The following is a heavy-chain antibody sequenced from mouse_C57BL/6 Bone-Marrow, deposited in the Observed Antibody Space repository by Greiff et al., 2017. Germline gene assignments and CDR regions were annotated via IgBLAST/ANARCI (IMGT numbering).Heavy chain of an antibody. J-gene: IGHJ2*01. Sequence: EVQLQQSGPELVKPGASVKITCKASGYTFTDYYMNWVKQSHGKSLEWIGAINPNNGGTSYNQKFTGKATVTVDKSSITSYMERRSLTSEESAVYYCARYSPDYGGQGTTLTVSS. CDR3: ARYSPDY. CDR1: GYTFTDYY. D-gene: IGHD2-12*01. CDR2: INPNNGGT. V-gene: IGHV1-26*01.